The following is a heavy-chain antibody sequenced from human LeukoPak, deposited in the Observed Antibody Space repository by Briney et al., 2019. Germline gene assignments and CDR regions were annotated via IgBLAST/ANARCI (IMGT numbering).Heavy chain of an antibody. CDR2: INHSGST. Sequence: SETLSLTCAVYGGSFSGYYWSWIRQPPGKGLEWIGEINHSGSTNYNPSLKSRVTISVDTSKNQFSLKLSSVTAADTAVYYCARDRYYDSGSYYNWGQGTLVTVSS. CDR1: GGSFSGYY. V-gene: IGHV4-34*01. D-gene: IGHD3-10*01. J-gene: IGHJ4*02. CDR3: ARDRYYDSGSYYN.